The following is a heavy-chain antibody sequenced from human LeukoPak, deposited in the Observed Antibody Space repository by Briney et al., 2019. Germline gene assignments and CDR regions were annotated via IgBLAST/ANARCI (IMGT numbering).Heavy chain of an antibody. V-gene: IGHV3-21*01. CDR2: ISSSSSYI. D-gene: IGHD3-3*01. CDR1: EFTFSSYS. Sequence: GGSLRLSCAASEFTFSSYSMNWVRQAPGKGLEWVSSISSSSSYIYYADSVKGRFTISRDNAKNSLYLQMNSLRAEDTAVYYCAREDDFWPYYGMDVWGQGTTVTVSS. J-gene: IGHJ6*02. CDR3: AREDDFWPYYGMDV.